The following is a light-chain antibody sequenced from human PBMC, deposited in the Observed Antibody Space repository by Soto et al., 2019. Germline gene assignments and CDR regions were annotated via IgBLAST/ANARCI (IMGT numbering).Light chain of an antibody. Sequence: EIVLTQSPGTLSLSPGERATLSCRASQSVDSIYIAWYQQKPGQAPRLLIYSASSWATGVPARFSGSGSGTDFTLSISRLEPEDSAVYYCQQYGSSLYTFGQGTKLEIK. CDR3: QQYGSSLYT. CDR2: SAS. V-gene: IGKV3-20*01. J-gene: IGKJ2*01. CDR1: QSVDSIY.